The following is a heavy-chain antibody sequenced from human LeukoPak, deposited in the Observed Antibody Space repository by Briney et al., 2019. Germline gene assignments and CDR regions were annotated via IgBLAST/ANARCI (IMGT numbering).Heavy chain of an antibody. V-gene: IGHV1-69*04. CDR2: IIPILGIA. Sequence: SVKVSCKASGYTFTSYGISWVRQAPGQGLEWMGRIIPILGIANYAQKFQGRVTITADKSTSTAYMELSSLRSEDTAVYYCARAEYSSANFDYWGQGTLVTVSS. CDR3: ARAEYSSANFDY. CDR1: GYTFTSYG. D-gene: IGHD6-19*01. J-gene: IGHJ4*02.